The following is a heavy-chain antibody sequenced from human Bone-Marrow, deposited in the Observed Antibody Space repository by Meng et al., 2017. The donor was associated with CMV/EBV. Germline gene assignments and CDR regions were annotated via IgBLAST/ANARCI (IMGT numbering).Heavy chain of an antibody. V-gene: IGHV3-11*01. D-gene: IGHD5-24*01. CDR2: ISSSGSNT. CDR1: GFTFSDYY. CDR3: ARGVETARD. Sequence: SLKISCAASGFTFSDYYMSWIRQAPGKGLEWVSYISSSGSNTHYADSVKGRFTISRDNSKNSLYLQMNSLRAEDTAVYYCARGVETARDWGQGTLVTVSS. J-gene: IGHJ4*02.